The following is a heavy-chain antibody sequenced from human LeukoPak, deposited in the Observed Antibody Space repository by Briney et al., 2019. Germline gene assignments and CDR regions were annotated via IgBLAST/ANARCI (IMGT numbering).Heavy chain of an antibody. D-gene: IGHD3-22*01. CDR1: GASISRYY. Sequence: PSETLSLTCTVSGASISRYYWSWIRQSAGKGLEWIGRINTSGSTKYNPSLESRVTMSVDTSKNQFSLRLSSVTAADTAVYYCARVNDHDSSGAQFDYWGQGTLVTVSS. V-gene: IGHV4-4*07. CDR3: ARVNDHDSSGAQFDY. J-gene: IGHJ4*02. CDR2: INTSGST.